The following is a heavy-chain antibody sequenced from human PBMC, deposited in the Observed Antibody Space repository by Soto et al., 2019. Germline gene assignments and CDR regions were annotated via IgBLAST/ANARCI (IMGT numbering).Heavy chain of an antibody. D-gene: IGHD3-16*02. J-gene: IGHJ3*02. CDR2: IYYSGST. V-gene: IGHV4-39*01. CDR1: GGSISSSSYY. CDR3: ARKRTVIPDAFDI. Sequence: QLQLQESGPGLVKPSETLSLTCTVSGGSISSSSYYWGWIRQPPGKGLEWIGSIYYSGSTYYNPSLKSRVTISVDTSKNQFSLKLSSVTAADTAVYYCARKRTVIPDAFDIWGQGTMVTVSS.